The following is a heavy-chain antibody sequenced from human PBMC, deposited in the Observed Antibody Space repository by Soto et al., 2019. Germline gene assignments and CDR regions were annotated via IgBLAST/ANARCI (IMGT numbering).Heavy chain of an antibody. CDR1: GFTFSIYN. CDR3: ARRVPSSFNY. J-gene: IGHJ4*02. V-gene: IGHV3-23*01. Sequence: GGSLRLSCVASGFTFSIYNMNWVRQAPGKGLEWVSVITGSGDYTNYGDSVKGRFTISRDNSKNTLYLQMNSLRAEDTAVYFCARRVPSSFNYWAQGSLVTVSS. D-gene: IGHD1-1*01. CDR2: ITGSGDYT.